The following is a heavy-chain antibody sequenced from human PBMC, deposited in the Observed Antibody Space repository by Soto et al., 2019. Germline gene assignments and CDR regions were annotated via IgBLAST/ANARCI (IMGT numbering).Heavy chain of an antibody. CDR2: IYYTGDT. J-gene: IGHJ5*02. CDR1: GDSISTYY. CDR3: ARDPSGHPPLYRFDP. Sequence: SETLSLTCTVSGDSISTYYWHWIRLPQGKGLEWIGYIYYTGDTNYNPSLKSRVTISLDTSKNQFSLKLSSVTAADTAVYYCARDPSGHPPLYRFDPWGQGTLVTVSS. D-gene: IGHD1-26*01. V-gene: IGHV4-59*13.